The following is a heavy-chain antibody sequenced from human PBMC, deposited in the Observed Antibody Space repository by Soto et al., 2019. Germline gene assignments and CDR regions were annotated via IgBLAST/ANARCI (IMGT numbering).Heavy chain of an antibody. D-gene: IGHD5-12*01. V-gene: IGHV1-3*01. CDR2: INAGNGNT. J-gene: IGHJ4*02. CDR3: ARGYSDNNPPFDH. CDR1: GYTFTSYA. Sequence: QVQLVQSGAEVKKPGASVKVSCKASGYTFTSYAMHWVRQAPGQRLEWMGWINAGNGNTKYSQKFQGRVTITRDTSASTAYMELSSLRSEDTAVYYCARGYSDNNPPFDHWGQGTLVTVSS.